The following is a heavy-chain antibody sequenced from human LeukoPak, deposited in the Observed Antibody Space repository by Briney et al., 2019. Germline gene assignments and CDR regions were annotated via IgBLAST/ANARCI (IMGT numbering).Heavy chain of an antibody. J-gene: IGHJ6*03. D-gene: IGHD5-18*01. CDR1: GFTFSSYE. V-gene: IGHV3-48*03. CDR2: ISSSGSTI. CDR3: ARDGPRYSNGYRAESRYSYYMDV. Sequence: GGSLGLSCAASGFTFSSYEMNWVRQAPGKGLEWVSYISSSGSTIYYADSVKGRFTISRDNTKNSLYLEMNSLRAEDTAVYYCARDGPRYSNGYRAESRYSYYMDVWGKGTTVTVSS.